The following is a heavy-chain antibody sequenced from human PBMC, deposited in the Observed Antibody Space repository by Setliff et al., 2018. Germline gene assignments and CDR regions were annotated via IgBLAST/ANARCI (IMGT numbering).Heavy chain of an antibody. J-gene: IGHJ4*02. D-gene: IGHD2-8*01. CDR2: INHSGSA. CDR1: GGSFSNYY. CDR3: ARDPGVHSGTWCLDS. Sequence: LSLTCTVYGGSFSNYYWSWIRQPPGKGLEWIGEINHSGSAYYNPSLQSRGAISLDTSRNQFSLELSSVTAADTAVYYCARDPGVHSGTWCLDSWGQGTQVTVSS. V-gene: IGHV4-34*01.